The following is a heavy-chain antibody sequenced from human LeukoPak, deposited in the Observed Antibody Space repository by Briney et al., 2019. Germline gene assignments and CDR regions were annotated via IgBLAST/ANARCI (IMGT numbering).Heavy chain of an antibody. V-gene: IGHV3-21*01. CDR3: AREWISSNRDAFDI. J-gene: IGHJ3*02. CDR1: GFTFSSYA. Sequence: GGSLRLSCAASGFTFSSYALSWVRQAPGQGLEWVSSISPSSSYIYYAASVKGRFTISRDKAKNSLYLQMNSLRAEDTAVYYCAREWISSNRDAFDIWGQGTMVTVSS. CDR2: ISPSSSYI. D-gene: IGHD5-12*01.